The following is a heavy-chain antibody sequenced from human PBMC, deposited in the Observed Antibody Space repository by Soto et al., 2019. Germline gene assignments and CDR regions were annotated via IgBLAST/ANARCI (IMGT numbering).Heavy chain of an antibody. V-gene: IGHV3-23*01. J-gene: IGHJ4*02. CDR3: AKIMRGGYGNFDY. CDR1: GFTFSSYA. Sequence: PGGSLRLSCAASGFTFSSYAMSCVRQAPGKGLEWVSAISGSGGSTYYADSVKGRFTISRGNSKNTLYLQMDSLRAEDTAVYYCAKIMRGGYGNFDYWGQGTLVTVSS. D-gene: IGHD5-12*01. CDR2: ISGSGGST.